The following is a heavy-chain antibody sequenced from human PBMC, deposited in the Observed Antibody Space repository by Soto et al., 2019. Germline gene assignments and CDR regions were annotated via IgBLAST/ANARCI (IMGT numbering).Heavy chain of an antibody. J-gene: IGHJ4*02. CDR2: IIPIFGTA. CDR1: GGTFSSYS. Sequence: QVQRVQSGAEVKKPGSSVKVACKASGGTFSSYSINWVRQAPGQGLEWMGGIIPIFGTAHYAQKFQGRVTITADESTSTAYMELSSLRSEDTAVYYCARDGGRHSGGIDYWGQGTLVTVSS. CDR3: ARDGGRHSGGIDY. D-gene: IGHD1-26*01. V-gene: IGHV1-69*01.